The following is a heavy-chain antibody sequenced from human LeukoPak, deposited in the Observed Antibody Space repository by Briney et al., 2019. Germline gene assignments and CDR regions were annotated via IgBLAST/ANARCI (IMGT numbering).Heavy chain of an antibody. Sequence: EASVKVSCKASGYTFTSYGISWVRQAPGQGLEWMGWISAYNGNTNYAQKLQGSVTMTTDTSTSTAYMELRSLRSDDTAVYYCARSVSLVVVTADIDYWGQGTLVTVSS. CDR1: GYTFTSYG. CDR3: ARSVSLVVVTADIDY. CDR2: ISAYNGNT. J-gene: IGHJ4*02. V-gene: IGHV1-18*01. D-gene: IGHD2-21*02.